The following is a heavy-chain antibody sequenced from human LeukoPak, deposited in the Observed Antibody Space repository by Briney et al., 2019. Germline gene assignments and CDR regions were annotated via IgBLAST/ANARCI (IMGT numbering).Heavy chain of an antibody. J-gene: IGHJ4*02. CDR3: TRHGNGDDTSGYTDY. V-gene: IGHV3-73*01. CDR2: IRNKANDYAT. Sequence: GGSLRLSCAASGFTFSASAVHWVRQASGKGLEWVGRIRNKANDYATQYAASVKGRFTISRDNSTNMAYLQMNSLNTEDTAMYYCTRHGNGDDTSGYTDYWGQGTLVTVSS. D-gene: IGHD3-22*01. CDR1: GFTFSASA.